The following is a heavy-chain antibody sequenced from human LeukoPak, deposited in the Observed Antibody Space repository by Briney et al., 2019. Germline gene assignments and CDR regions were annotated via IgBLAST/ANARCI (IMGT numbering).Heavy chain of an antibody. D-gene: IGHD2-2*02. CDR1: GYSISSGYY. CDR3: ARSCPYPHIVVVPAAILDY. V-gene: IGHV4-38-2*01. J-gene: IGHJ4*02. Sequence: SETLSLTCAVSGYSISSGYYWGWIRQPPGKGLEWIGSIYHSGSTYYNPSLKSRVTISVDTSKNQFSLKLSSVTAADTAVYYCARSCPYPHIVVVPAAILDYWGQGTLVTVSS. CDR2: IYHSGST.